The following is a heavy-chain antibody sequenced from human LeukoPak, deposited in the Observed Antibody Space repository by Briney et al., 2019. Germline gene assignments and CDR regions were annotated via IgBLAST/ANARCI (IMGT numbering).Heavy chain of an antibody. V-gene: IGHV4-61*02. D-gene: IGHD3-22*01. CDR1: GGSISSGSYY. CDR3: ARTTDYYDSIEWFDP. Sequence: TLSLTCTVSGGSISSGSYYWSWIRQPAGKGLEWIGRIYTSGSTNYNPSLKSRVTISVDTSKNQFSLKLSSVTAADTAVYYCARTTDYYDSIEWFDPWGQGSLVTVSS. J-gene: IGHJ5*02. CDR2: IYTSGST.